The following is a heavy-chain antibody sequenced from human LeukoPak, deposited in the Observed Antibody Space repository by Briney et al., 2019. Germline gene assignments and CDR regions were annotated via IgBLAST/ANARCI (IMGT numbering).Heavy chain of an antibody. D-gene: IGHD3-16*01. Sequence: SETLSLTCTVSGYSITSGYYWGWIRQPPGKGLEWIGSIYHSGSTYYNPSLKSRVTISVDTSKNQFSLKLSSVTAADTAVYYCASYTDAFDIWGQGTMVTVSS. J-gene: IGHJ3*02. CDR2: IYHSGST. V-gene: IGHV4-38-2*02. CDR3: ASYTDAFDI. CDR1: GYSITSGYY.